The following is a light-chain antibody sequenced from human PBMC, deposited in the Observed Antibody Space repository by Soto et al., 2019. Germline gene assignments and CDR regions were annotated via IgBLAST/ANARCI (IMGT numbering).Light chain of an antibody. V-gene: IGLV1-40*01. CDR2: GNS. CDR3: QSYDSSLSGWV. J-gene: IGLJ3*02. CDR1: SSNIGAGYD. Sequence: QSVLTQPPSVSGAPGQRVTISCTESSSNIGAGYDVHWYQQLPGTAPKLLIYGNSNRPSGVPDRFSGSKSGTSASLAITGRQAEVEADYYCQSYDSSLSGWVSGGGTKLTVL.